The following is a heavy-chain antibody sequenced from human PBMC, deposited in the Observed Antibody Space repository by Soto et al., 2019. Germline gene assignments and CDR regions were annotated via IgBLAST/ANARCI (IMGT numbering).Heavy chain of an antibody. CDR3: VLKLHGYCSTDY. Sequence: SETLSLTCAVSGDSISTSNWWGWIRQPPGRGLEWIGYIYHTGSTHYNPSLESRVTMSVDTSKNQFSLKLTSVTAGDTAVYYCVLKLHGYCSTDYSGTAALVTGSS. D-gene: IGHD2-2*03. V-gene: IGHV4-28*01. CDR2: IYHTGST. J-gene: IGHJ4*02. CDR1: GDSISTSNW.